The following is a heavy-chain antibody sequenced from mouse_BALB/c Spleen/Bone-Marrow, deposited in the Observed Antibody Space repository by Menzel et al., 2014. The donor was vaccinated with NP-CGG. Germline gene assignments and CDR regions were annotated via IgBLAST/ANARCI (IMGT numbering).Heavy chain of an antibody. CDR3: GRGNCCGNLFG. J-gene: IGHJ1*01. CDR2: INPDSSTI. Sequence: EVQLVESGGGLVQPGGSLKLSCAASGFDFSRYWMSWVRQAPGKGLEWIGEINPDSSTINYTPSLKDKFIISRDNAKNTLYLEMSKVRSEDTALDYWGRGNCCGNLFGWGAGTAVTVSS. V-gene: IGHV4-1*02. D-gene: IGHD1-1*01. CDR1: GFDFSRYW.